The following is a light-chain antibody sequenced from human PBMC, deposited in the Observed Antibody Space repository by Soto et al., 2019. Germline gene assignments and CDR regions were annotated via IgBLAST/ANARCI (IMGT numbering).Light chain of an antibody. CDR3: LQDDSYPLT. V-gene: IGKV1-6*01. CDR2: GAS. CDR1: QAIRND. Sequence: AIQMTQSPSSLSASVGDRVTITCRASQAIRNDLGWYQQKPGKDPKLLIYGASTLHSGVPSRFSGSASGTDFTLTISSLQPEDFATYYCLQDDSYPLTFGGGTKVEIK. J-gene: IGKJ4*01.